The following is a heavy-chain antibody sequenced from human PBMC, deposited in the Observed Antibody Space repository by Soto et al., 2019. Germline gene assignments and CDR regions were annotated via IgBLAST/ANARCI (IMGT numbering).Heavy chain of an antibody. J-gene: IGHJ6*02. CDR2: IFPGDSDT. CDR1: GYSFTNYW. D-gene: IGHD3-10*01. Sequence: GESLKISCKGSGYSFTNYWIGWVRQMPGKXLEWMGIIFPGDSDTRYSPSFQGQVTVSSGKAISTAYLQWSSLKASDTAMYYCARTDMVRGVIIDSYYYYGMDVWGQGTTVTVSS. CDR3: ARTDMVRGVIIDSYYYYGMDV. V-gene: IGHV5-51*01.